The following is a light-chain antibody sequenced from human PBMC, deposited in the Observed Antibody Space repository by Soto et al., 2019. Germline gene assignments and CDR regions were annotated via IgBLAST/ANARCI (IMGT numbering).Light chain of an antibody. V-gene: IGLV1-47*01. CDR1: SSNIGSNY. CDR3: AAWDDSLSAYVV. J-gene: IGLJ2*01. CDR2: RNN. Sequence: QSVLTQPPSASGTPGQWVTISCSGISSNIGSNYVYWYQQLPGTAPKLLIYRNNQRPSGVPYRFSGSKSGTSASLAISGLRSEDEADYYCAAWDDSLSAYVVFGGGTKLTVL.